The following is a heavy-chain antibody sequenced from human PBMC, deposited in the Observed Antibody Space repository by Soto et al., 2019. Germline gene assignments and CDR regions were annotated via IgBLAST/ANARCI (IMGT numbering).Heavy chain of an antibody. Sequence: EKFCITDDAYGGSLSRYSRCWNRQPPGMGLEWIGEINHSGSTNYNPSLKSRVTISVDTSKNQFSLKLSSVTAADTAVYYCARGRNYYGSGSYYYYYRMDVLGQGTTVT. D-gene: IGHD3-10*01. V-gene: IGHV4-34*01. CDR2: INHSGST. CDR3: ARGRNYYGSGSYYYYYRMDV. CDR1: GGSLSRYS. J-gene: IGHJ6*02.